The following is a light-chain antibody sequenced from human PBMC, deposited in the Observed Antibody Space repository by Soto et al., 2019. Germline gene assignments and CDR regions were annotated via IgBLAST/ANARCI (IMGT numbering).Light chain of an antibody. V-gene: IGKV3-15*01. Sequence: EIVMTQSPATLSVSPGERATLFCRASQSVSSNLAWYQQKPGQAPRLLIYGASSRATGIPARFSGSGSGTYFTLTISSLQPEDFAVYYCQQYSDWPPYTFGQGTKLEIK. CDR2: GAS. J-gene: IGKJ2*01. CDR1: QSVSSN. CDR3: QQYSDWPPYT.